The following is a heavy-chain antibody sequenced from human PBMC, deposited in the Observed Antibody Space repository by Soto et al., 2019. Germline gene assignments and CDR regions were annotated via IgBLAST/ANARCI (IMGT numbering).Heavy chain of an antibody. D-gene: IGHD6-13*01. V-gene: IGHV1-69*01. CDR3: AKDVGFQQLLFVFET. J-gene: IGHJ5*02. Sequence: QVQLVQSGAEVNKPGSSVRVSCKASGGTFSNFGFSWVRQAPGQGLEWMGGIIPIFASSNYAQKFQGRLTITADESTSTAYMDLSSLRSEDTAVYFCAKDVGFQQLLFVFETWGQGTLVTVAS. CDR1: GGTFSNFG. CDR2: IIPIFASS.